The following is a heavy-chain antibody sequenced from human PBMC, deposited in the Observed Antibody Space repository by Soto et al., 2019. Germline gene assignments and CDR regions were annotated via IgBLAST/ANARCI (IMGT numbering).Heavy chain of an antibody. D-gene: IGHD3-10*01. V-gene: IGHV1-3*01. J-gene: IGHJ4*02. CDR1: GYTFTNYA. Sequence: QVHLMQSGAEVKKPGASVKISCKASGYTFTNYAMHWVRQAPGQRLEWMAWINADNGNTKYSRQFQDRVTITRDTSAGTAYMDLSGLRSEDTAVYYCARPRSPLVRGLIDYHGFDYWGQGTLVTVSS. CDR3: ARPRSPLVRGLIDYHGFDY. CDR2: INADNGNT.